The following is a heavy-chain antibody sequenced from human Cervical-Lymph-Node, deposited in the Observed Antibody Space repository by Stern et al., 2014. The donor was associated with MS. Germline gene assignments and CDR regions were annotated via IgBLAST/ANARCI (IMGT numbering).Heavy chain of an antibody. J-gene: IGHJ4*02. D-gene: IGHD6-19*01. CDR1: GFSLSTSGVG. Sequence: QVTLRESGPTLVKPTQTLTLTCTFSGFSLSTSGVGVGWIRQPPGKALEWLALIYWDDDKRSSPALKSRLTIAKDPSKNQVVLTMTNRDPVDTAPYYCARKERWLGTLDYWGQGTLVTVSS. V-gene: IGHV2-5*02. CDR2: IYWDDDK. CDR3: ARKERWLGTLDY.